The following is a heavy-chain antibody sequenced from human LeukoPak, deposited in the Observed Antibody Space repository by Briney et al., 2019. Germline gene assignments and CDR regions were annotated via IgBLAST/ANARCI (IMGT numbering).Heavy chain of an antibody. Sequence: SEALSLTCTVTDGFISNFYWSWVRQPPGKGLEWIGYIYDRGNTNYNPSLKSRVTISVDTSKNQFALRLTSVTPADTAIYYCVRDRELGYWGQGTLVTVSS. CDR2: IYDRGNT. CDR1: DGFISNFY. CDR3: VRDRELGY. J-gene: IGHJ4*02. D-gene: IGHD2/OR15-2a*01. V-gene: IGHV4-59*01.